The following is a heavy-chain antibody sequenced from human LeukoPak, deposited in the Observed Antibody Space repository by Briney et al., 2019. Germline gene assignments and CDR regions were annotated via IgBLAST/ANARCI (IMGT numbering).Heavy chain of an antibody. J-gene: IGHJ4*02. D-gene: IGHD2-2*01. CDR1: GFPFSSYS. Sequence: GALILSCAAPGFPFSSYSMNWVRPAPGKGLEWVSSISSSSSYIYYADSVKGRFTISRDNAKNSLYLQMNSLRAEDTAVYYCASYESIVVVPAANSSPFDYWGQGTLVTVSS. CDR2: ISSSSSYI. V-gene: IGHV3-21*01. CDR3: ASYESIVVVPAANSSPFDY.